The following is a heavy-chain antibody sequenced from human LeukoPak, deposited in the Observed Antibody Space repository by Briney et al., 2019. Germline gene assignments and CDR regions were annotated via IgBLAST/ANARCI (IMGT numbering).Heavy chain of an antibody. J-gene: IGHJ6*03. CDR3: ARLYYYGSGSYYVPRYYYYMDV. V-gene: IGHV4-34*01. CDR2: INHSGST. CDR1: GGSFSGYY. Sequence: SETLSLTCAVYGGSFSGYYWSWIRKSPGKGLEWIGEINHSGSTNYNPSLKTRVTISLDTSKNQFSLKLSSVTAADTAVYYCARLYYYGSGSYYVPRYYYYMDVWGKGTTVTVSS. D-gene: IGHD3-10*01.